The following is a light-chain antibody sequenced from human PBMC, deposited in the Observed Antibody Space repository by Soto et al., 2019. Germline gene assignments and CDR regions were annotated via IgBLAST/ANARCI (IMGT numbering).Light chain of an antibody. CDR2: DAS. CDR3: QQRINWPLT. CDR1: QSVSRF. Sequence: EIVLTQSPATLSLFPGESATLSCRTSQSVSRFLGWYQLKPGQSPRLLIYDASNRATGIPARFSGSGVGRNFSLTISSLEPEDFAIYYCQQRINWPLTLGGGTRVEIK. V-gene: IGKV3-11*02. J-gene: IGKJ4*01.